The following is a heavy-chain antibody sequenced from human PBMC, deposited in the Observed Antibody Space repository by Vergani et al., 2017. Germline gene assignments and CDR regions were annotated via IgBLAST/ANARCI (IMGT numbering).Heavy chain of an antibody. D-gene: IGHD2-2*01. CDR1: GFTFDDYT. CDR3: AQSGRRGGYCSSTSCHEYFQH. V-gene: IGHV3-43*01. Sequence: EVQLVESGGVVVQPGGSLRLSCAASGFTFDDYTMHWVRQAPGKGLEWVSLISWDVGSTYYADSVKGRFTISRDNSKNSLYLQMNSLRTEDTALYYCAQSGRRGGYCSSTSCHEYFQHWGQGTLVTVSS. CDR2: ISWDVGST. J-gene: IGHJ1*01.